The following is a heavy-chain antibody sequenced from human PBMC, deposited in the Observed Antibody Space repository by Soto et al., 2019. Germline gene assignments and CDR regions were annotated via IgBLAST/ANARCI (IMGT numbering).Heavy chain of an antibody. V-gene: IGHV3-33*03. J-gene: IGHJ4*02. D-gene: IGHD1-7*01. CDR3: AAATTWNFHFPY. CDR1: GFTISTHG. Sequence: QAQLVESGGGVVQPGTSLRLSCAASGFTISTHGMHWVRQAPGKGLEWLANIWYDGSNKFYAESVKGRFSISKDNSKNPPYLQMSSLRAEDTAVYYCAAATTWNFHFPYWGQGTQVTVSS. CDR2: IWYDGSNK.